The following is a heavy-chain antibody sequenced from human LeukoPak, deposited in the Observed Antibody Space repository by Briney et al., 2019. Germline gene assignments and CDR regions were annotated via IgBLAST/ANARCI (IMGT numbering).Heavy chain of an antibody. V-gene: IGHV1-18*01. CDR3: ARGYYDSSGYYAFAEYFQH. J-gene: IGHJ1*01. D-gene: IGHD3-22*01. CDR1: GGTFSSYA. CDR2: ISAYNGNT. Sequence: ASVKVSCKASGGTFSSYAISWVRQAPGQGLEWMGWISAYNGNTNYAQKLQGRVTMTTDTSTSTAYMELRSLRSDDTAVYYCARGYYDSSGYYAFAEYFQHWGQGTLVTVSS.